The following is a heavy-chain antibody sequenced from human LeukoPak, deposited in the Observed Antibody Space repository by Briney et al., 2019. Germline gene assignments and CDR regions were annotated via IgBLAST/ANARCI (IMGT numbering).Heavy chain of an antibody. Sequence: SEPLSLTCTVSGASISSYYWSWIRQPPGKGLEWIGYIYYSGSTNYNPSLKIRLTMSVDTSKNQFSLKLSSVTAADTAVYYCAGSPIRGNIYGDLHYWGQGTLVTVSS. CDR2: IYYSGST. CDR3: AGSPIRGNIYGDLHY. CDR1: GASISSYY. V-gene: IGHV4-59*01. J-gene: IGHJ4*02. D-gene: IGHD5-18*01.